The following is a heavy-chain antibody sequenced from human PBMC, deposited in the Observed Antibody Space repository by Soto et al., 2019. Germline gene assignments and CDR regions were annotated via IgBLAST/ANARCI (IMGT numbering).Heavy chain of an antibody. CDR1: GFTFEDYA. D-gene: IGHD5-18*01. CDR3: AQDMGDTASMDVGDAFDF. V-gene: IGHV3-9*01. J-gene: IGHJ3*01. CDR2: INWNSGSI. Sequence: DVQLVESGGGLVQPGRSLRLSCAASGFTFEDYAMHWVRQAPGKGLEWVSGINWNSGSIGYADSVKGLFTISRDNAKNSLYLQMNSLRAEDTALYYCAQDMGDTASMDVGDAFDFWGQGTMVTVSS.